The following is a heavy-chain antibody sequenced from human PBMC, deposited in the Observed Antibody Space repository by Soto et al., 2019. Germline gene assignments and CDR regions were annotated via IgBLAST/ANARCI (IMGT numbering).Heavy chain of an antibody. Sequence: QLQLRESGSGLVKPSETLSLTCTVSGGSISSGGYSWSWIRQSPEKGLEWLGCIYPTGTTYYHPSLKSRVTLSVDTARNQFSLNLTSVTAADKAVYFCARAPPGPSPRWVLWGQGTTVTVSS. J-gene: IGHJ6*02. V-gene: IGHV4-30-2*06. CDR1: GGSISSGGYS. CDR3: ARAPPGPSPRWVL. CDR2: IYPTGTT. D-gene: IGHD3-10*01.